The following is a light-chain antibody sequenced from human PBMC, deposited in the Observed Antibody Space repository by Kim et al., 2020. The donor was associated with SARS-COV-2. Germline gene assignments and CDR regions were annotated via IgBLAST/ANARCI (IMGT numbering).Light chain of an antibody. Sequence: QPILTQPPSASGTPGQRVTMSCSGSNSNMGIHPVNWYQHLPGMAPKLLIFANDQRPSGVPDRFSGFKSGTSASLAISGLQSDDEADYYCAVWDDSVFDYVFGTGTKVTVL. CDR2: AND. CDR1: NSNMGIHP. CDR3: AVWDDSVFDYV. V-gene: IGLV1-44*01. J-gene: IGLJ1*01.